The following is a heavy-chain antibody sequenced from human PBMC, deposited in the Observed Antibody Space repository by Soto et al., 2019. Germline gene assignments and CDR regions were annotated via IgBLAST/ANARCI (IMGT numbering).Heavy chain of an antibody. D-gene: IGHD2-8*01. CDR2: IWYDGSNK. J-gene: IGHJ5*02. Sequence: PGGSLRLSCAASGFTFSSYGMHWVRQAPGKGLEWVAVIWYDGSNKYYADSVKGRFTISRDNSKNTLYLQMNSLRAEDTAVYYCARWAGFTNGVSTMIDLPNPLQPLPWG. CDR3: ARWAGFTNGVSTMIDLPNPLQPLP. CDR1: GFTFSSYG. V-gene: IGHV3-33*01.